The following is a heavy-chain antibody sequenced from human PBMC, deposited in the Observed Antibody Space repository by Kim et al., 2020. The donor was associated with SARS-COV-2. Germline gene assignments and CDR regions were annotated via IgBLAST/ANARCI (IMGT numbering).Heavy chain of an antibody. J-gene: IGHJ4*02. V-gene: IGHV4-59*08. D-gene: IGHD5-18*01. CDR3: ARHTEVDTAMVPEYYFDY. Sequence: KSRVTISVDTSKNQFSLKLSSVTAADTAVYYCARHTEVDTAMVPEYYFDYWGQGTLVTVSS.